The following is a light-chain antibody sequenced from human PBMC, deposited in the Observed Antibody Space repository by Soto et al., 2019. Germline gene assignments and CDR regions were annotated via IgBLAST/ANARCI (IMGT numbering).Light chain of an antibody. J-gene: IGKJ5*01. CDR2: AAS. V-gene: IGKV3-15*01. CDR1: QGISTL. Sequence: VLTQSPATLSVSPGERATLFCRASQGISTLLAWYQQKPGQAPRLLIYAASTRAAGIPARFSGSGSGTDFTLTISSLQSEDFAIYYCQQYYDWPITFGQGTRLEI. CDR3: QQYYDWPIT.